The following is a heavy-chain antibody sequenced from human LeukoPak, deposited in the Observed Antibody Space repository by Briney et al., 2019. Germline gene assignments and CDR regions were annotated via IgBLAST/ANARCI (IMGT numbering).Heavy chain of an antibody. J-gene: IGHJ4*02. Sequence: GGSLRLSCAASGFTFSSYSMNWVRQAPGKGLEWVSSISSSSSYIYYADSVKGRFTSSRDNAKNSLYLQMNSLRAEDTAVYYCARAGSGIAAALSYWGQGTLVTVSS. V-gene: IGHV3-21*01. CDR3: ARAGSGIAAALSY. CDR2: ISSSSSYI. D-gene: IGHD6-13*01. CDR1: GFTFSSYS.